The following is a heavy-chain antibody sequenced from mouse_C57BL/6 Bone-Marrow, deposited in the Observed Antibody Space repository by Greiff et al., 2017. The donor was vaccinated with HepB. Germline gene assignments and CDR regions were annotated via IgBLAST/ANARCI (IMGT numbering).Heavy chain of an antibody. CDR1: GYTFTNYW. V-gene: IGHV1-63*01. CDR3: ARKITTVVVNYFDY. Sequence: VKLVESGAELVRPGTSVMMSCKASGYTFTNYWIGWAKQRPGHGLEWIGDIYPGGGYTNYNEKFKGKATLTADKSSSTAYMQFSSLTSEDSAIYYCARKITTVVVNYFDYWGQGTTLTVSS. CDR2: IYPGGGYT. D-gene: IGHD1-1*01. J-gene: IGHJ2*01.